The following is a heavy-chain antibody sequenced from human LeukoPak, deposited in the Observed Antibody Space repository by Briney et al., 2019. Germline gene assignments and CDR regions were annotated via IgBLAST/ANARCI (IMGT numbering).Heavy chain of an antibody. Sequence: SGTLSLTCAVSGGSISSSNWWSWVRQPPGKGLEWIGEIYHSGSTNYNPSLKSRVTISVDKSKNQFSLKLSSVTAADTAVYYCARLRPYYDILTGYSQGDAFDIWGQGTMVTVSS. V-gene: IGHV4-4*02. CDR3: ARLRPYYDILTGYSQGDAFDI. CDR1: GGSISSSNW. D-gene: IGHD3-9*01. CDR2: IYHSGST. J-gene: IGHJ3*02.